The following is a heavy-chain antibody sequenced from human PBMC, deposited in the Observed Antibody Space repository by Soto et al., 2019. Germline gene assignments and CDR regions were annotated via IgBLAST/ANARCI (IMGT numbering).Heavy chain of an antibody. V-gene: IGHV4-31*03. D-gene: IGHD6-19*01. CDR1: GGSISSGGYY. J-gene: IGHJ4*02. Sequence: QVQLQESGPGLVKPSQTLSLTCTVSGGSISSGGYYWSWIRQHPGKGLEWIGYIYYSGSTYYNPSLKSRVTISVDTSKNQFSLKLSSVTAADTGGYYGGRDRIAGAGTGGGGFDYWGQGTLVTVSS. CDR3: GRDRIAGAGTGGGGFDY. CDR2: IYYSGST.